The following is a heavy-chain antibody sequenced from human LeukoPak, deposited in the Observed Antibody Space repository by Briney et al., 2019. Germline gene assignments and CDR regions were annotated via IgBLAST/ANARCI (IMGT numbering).Heavy chain of an antibody. CDR1: GSSFTSYW. V-gene: IGHV5-51*01. D-gene: IGHD7-27*01. Sequence: GESLKISWKGSGSSFTSYWIAWVRQMPGKGLEWMGIIYPGDSDTRYSPSFQGQVTISADKSISTAYLQWSSLKASATAMYYGALAAGEQVIGYWGQGTLVTVSS. J-gene: IGHJ4*02. CDR2: IYPGDSDT. CDR3: ALAAGEQVIGY.